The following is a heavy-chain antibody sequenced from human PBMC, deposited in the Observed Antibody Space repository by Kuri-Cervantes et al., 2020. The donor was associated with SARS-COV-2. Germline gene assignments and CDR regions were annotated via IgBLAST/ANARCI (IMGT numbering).Heavy chain of an antibody. D-gene: IGHD3-22*01. CDR2: IYSGGIST. CDR3: AKDQDYYDSSGQFDY. Sequence: GESLKISCAASGFTFSSYAMSWVRQAPGKGLEWVSVIYSGGISTYYADSVKGRFTISRDNSKNTLYLQMNSLRAEDTAVYYCAKDQDYYDSSGQFDYWGQGTLVTVSS. V-gene: IGHV3-23*03. J-gene: IGHJ4*02. CDR1: GFTFSSYA.